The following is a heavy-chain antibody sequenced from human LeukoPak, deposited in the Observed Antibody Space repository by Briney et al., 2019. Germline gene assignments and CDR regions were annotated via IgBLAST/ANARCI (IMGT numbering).Heavy chain of an antibody. CDR1: GGSFSGYY. CDR3: ARARRTYCSSTSCYGYFDY. Sequence: PLETLSLTCAVYGGSFSGYYWSWIRQPPGKGLEWIGEINHSGSTNYNPSLKSRVTISVDTSKNQFSLKLSSVTAADTAVYYCARARRTYCSSTSCYGYFDYWGQGTLVTVSS. CDR2: INHSGST. V-gene: IGHV4-34*01. D-gene: IGHD2-2*01. J-gene: IGHJ4*02.